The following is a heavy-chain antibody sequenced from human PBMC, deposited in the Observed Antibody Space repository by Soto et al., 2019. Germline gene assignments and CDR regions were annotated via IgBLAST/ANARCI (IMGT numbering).Heavy chain of an antibody. J-gene: IGHJ4*02. Sequence: EVQLLESGGGLVQPGGSLRLSCAASGFTFSSYGMPWVRQAPGKGLEWVSFSSATGAGTYYADSVKGRFTISRDNSKNPLYLQMTSLGADDTAVYYGAKVRRAGGNYGFYADFWGQGALVIVSS. D-gene: IGHD1-7*01. V-gene: IGHV3-23*01. CDR3: AKVRRAGGNYGFYADF. CDR1: GFTFSSYG. CDR2: SSATGAGT.